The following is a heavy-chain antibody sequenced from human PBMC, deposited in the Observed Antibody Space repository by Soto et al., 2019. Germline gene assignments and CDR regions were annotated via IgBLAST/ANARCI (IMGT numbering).Heavy chain of an antibody. D-gene: IGHD3-22*01. V-gene: IGHV1-69*13. Sequence: SVKVSCKASGGTFSSYAISWVRQAPGQGLEWMGGIIPIFGTANYAQKFQGRVTITADESTSTAYMELSSLRSEDTAVYYCARPNYYDSTAGAFDIWGQGTMVTVSS. J-gene: IGHJ3*02. CDR3: ARPNYYDSTAGAFDI. CDR1: GGTFSSYA. CDR2: IIPIFGTA.